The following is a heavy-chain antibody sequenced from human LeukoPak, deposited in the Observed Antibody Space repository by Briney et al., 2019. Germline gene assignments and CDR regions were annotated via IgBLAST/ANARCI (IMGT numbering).Heavy chain of an antibody. J-gene: IGHJ6*03. D-gene: IGHD1-1*01. CDR3: ARDHYIAGTQYYYYYMDV. V-gene: IGHV4-59*01. Sequence: SETLSLTCTVSGGSISSYYWSWIRQPPGKGLEWIGYIYYSGSTNYNPSLKSRVTISVDTSKNQLSLKLSSVTAADTAVYYCARDHYIAGTQYYYYYMDVWGKGTTVTVSS. CDR2: IYYSGST. CDR1: GGSISSYY.